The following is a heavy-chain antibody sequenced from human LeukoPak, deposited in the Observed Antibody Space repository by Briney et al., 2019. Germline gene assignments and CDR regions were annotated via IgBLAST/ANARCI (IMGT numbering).Heavy chain of an antibody. CDR3: ARSGPGWFDP. D-gene: IGHD6-25*01. Sequence: SETLSFTCTVSGGSISSYYWSWIRQPPGKGLEWIGYIYYSGSTNYNPSLKSRVTISVDTSKNQFSLKLSSVTAADTAVYYCARSGPGWFDPWGQGTLVTVSS. J-gene: IGHJ5*02. V-gene: IGHV4-59*01. CDR1: GGSISSYY. CDR2: IYYSGST.